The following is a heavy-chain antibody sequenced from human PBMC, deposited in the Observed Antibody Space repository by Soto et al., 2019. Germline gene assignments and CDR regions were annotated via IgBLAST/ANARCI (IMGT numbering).Heavy chain of an antibody. J-gene: IGHJ3*02. CDR2: IYYSGST. CDR1: GGSISSYY. V-gene: IGHV4-59*01. Sequence: PSETLSLTCTVSGGSISSYYWSWIRQPPGKGLEWIGYIYYSGSTNYNPSLKSRVTISVDTSKNQFSLKLSSVTAADTAVYYCARVSFRGAFDIWGQGTMVTVSS. CDR3: ARVSFRGAFDI. D-gene: IGHD3-10*01.